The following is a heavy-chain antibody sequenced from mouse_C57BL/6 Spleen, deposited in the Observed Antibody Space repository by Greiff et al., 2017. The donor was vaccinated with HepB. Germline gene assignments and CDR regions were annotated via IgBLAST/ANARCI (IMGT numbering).Heavy chain of an antibody. CDR1: GYTFTSYW. J-gene: IGHJ4*01. CDR2: IYPGSGST. Sequence: QVQLQQPGAELVKPGASVKMSCKASGYTFTSYWITWVKQRPGQGLEWIGDIYPGSGSTNYNEKFKSKATLTVDTSSSTAYMQLSSLTSEDSAVYYCAREDITTVVATNAMDYWGQGTSVTVSS. D-gene: IGHD1-1*01. CDR3: AREDITTVVATNAMDY. V-gene: IGHV1-55*01.